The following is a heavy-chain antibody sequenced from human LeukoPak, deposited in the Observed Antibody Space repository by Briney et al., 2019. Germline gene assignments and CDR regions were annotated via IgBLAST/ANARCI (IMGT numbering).Heavy chain of an antibody. CDR2: IYYSGST. Sequence: PSETLSLTCTVSGRSISSSSCYWSWIRQPPGKGLEWIGHIYYSGSTNYNPSLKSRVTISVDTSKNQFSLKLSSVTAADTAVYYCARVPYGGKGRLDFQHWGQGTLVTVSS. CDR1: GRSISSSSCY. J-gene: IGHJ1*01. D-gene: IGHD4-23*01. CDR3: ARVPYGGKGRLDFQH. V-gene: IGHV4-61*01.